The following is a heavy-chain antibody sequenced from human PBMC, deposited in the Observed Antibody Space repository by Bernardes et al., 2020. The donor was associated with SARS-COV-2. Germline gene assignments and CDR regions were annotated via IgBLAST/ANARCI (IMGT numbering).Heavy chain of an antibody. D-gene: IGHD5-18*01. Sequence: SETLSLTCTVSGGSIRSYYWSWIRQPPGKGLEWIGYIYYSGSTNYNPSLKSRVTISVDTSKNQFSLKLRSVTAADTAVYYCARDPWIQLWSQGTPVTGSS. J-gene: IGHJ4*02. CDR2: IYYSGST. CDR3: ARDPWIQL. V-gene: IGHV4-59*01. CDR1: GGSIRSYY.